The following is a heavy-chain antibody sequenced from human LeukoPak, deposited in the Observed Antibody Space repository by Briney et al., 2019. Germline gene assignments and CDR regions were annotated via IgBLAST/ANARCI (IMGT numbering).Heavy chain of an antibody. D-gene: IGHD3-3*01. CDR2: IWYDGSSQ. Sequence: GRSLRLSCAASGFTFSSHAMHWVRQAPGRGLEWVAVIWYDGSSQYCADSVKGRFTISRDNSKNTLYLQMNSLRVEDTAVYYCARDEGVVLVPSYYFDYWGQGTLVTVSS. CDR3: ARDEGVVLVPSYYFDY. CDR1: GFTFSSHA. V-gene: IGHV3-33*01. J-gene: IGHJ4*02.